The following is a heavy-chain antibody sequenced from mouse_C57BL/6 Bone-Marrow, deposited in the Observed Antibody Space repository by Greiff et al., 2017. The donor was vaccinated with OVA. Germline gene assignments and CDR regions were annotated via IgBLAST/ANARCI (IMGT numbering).Heavy chain of an antibody. Sequence: QVHVKQPGAELVKPGASVKLSCKASGYTFTSYWMHWVKQRPGQGLEWIGMIHPNSGSTNYNEKFKSKATLTVDKSSSTAYMQLSSLTSEDSAVYYCERVRPSYYAMDYWGQGTSVTVSS. V-gene: IGHV1-64*01. J-gene: IGHJ4*01. CDR2: IHPNSGST. CDR3: ERVRPSYYAMDY. CDR1: GYTFTSYW.